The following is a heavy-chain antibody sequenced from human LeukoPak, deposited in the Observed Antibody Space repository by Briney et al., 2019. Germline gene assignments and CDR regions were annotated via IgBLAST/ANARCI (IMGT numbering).Heavy chain of an antibody. CDR1: GYIFTSYW. CDR2: IYPGDSDT. V-gene: IGHV5-51*01. CDR3: ALIKAYCSGGSCYFNWFDP. Sequence: GASLQISCKGSGYIFTSYWIGWVRQLPGKGLEWMGIIYPGDSDTRYSPSFQGQVTISADKSISTAYLQWSSLKASDTAMYYCALIKAYCSGGSCYFNWFDPWGQGTLVTVSS. D-gene: IGHD2-15*01. J-gene: IGHJ5*02.